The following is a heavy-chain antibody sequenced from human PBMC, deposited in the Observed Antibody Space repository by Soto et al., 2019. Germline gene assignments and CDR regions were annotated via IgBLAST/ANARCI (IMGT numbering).Heavy chain of an antibody. V-gene: IGHV3-33*01. D-gene: IGHD1-1*01. CDR2: IWYDGSNQ. Sequence: QVQLVESGGGVVQPGRSLRLSCAASGFTFRNHGMHWVRQAPGKGLEWVEVIWYDGSNQYYAESVKGRLTISRDNTKDTMYLQRNSLRDEDTAVYYCARWSNNKVVDPWGQGTLVTVS. J-gene: IGHJ5*02. CDR1: GFTFRNHG. CDR3: ARWSNNKVVDP.